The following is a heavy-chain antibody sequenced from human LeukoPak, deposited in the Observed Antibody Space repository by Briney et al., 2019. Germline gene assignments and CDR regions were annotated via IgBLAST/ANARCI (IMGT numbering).Heavy chain of an antibody. Sequence: SETLSLTCAVSGGSISSSNWWSWVRQPPGKGLEWIGEIYHNGSTNYNLSLKSRVTISVATSKNQFSLKLSSVTAADTAVYYCARPRRGYSYALAFDIWGQGTMVTVSS. CDR3: ARPRRGYSYALAFDI. V-gene: IGHV4-4*02. CDR1: GGSISSSNW. D-gene: IGHD5-18*01. CDR2: IYHNGST. J-gene: IGHJ3*02.